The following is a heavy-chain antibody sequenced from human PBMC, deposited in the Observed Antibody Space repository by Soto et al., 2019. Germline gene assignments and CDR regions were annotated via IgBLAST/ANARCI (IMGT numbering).Heavy chain of an antibody. V-gene: IGHV4-31*03. CDR1: GGSISSGAYY. Sequence: QVQLQESGPGLVKPSQTLSLTCIVSGGSISSGAYYWSWIRQHPGKGLEWIGYIYYSGSTYYNPSLKSRVTTSIDTSKKPFSLKLSSVTAADTAVYYCARQGYRYGQGFDCWGQGTLVTVSS. J-gene: IGHJ4*02. D-gene: IGHD5-18*01. CDR3: ARQGYRYGQGFDC. CDR2: IYYSGST.